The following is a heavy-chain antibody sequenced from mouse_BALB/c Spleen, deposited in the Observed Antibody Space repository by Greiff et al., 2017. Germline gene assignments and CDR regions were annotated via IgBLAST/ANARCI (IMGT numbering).Heavy chain of an antibody. CDR3: ASPSYYYGSSYDWYFDV. J-gene: IGHJ1*01. CDR1: GYTFTSYV. CDR2: INPYNDGT. Sequence: EVKLMESGPELVKPGASVKMSCKASGYTFTSYVMHWVKQKPGQGLEWIGYINPYNDGTKYNEKFKGKATLTSDKSSSTAYMELSSLTSEDSAVYYCASPSYYYGSSYDWYFDVWGAGTTVTVSS. V-gene: IGHV1-14*01. D-gene: IGHD1-1*01.